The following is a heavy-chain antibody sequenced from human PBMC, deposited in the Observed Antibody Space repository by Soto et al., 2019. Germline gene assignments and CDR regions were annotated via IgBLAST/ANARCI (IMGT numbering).Heavy chain of an antibody. V-gene: IGHV4-34*01. CDR2: INHSGST. Sequence: SETLSLTCAVYGGSFIGYYWSWIRQPPWKGLEWIGEINHSGSTNYNPSLKSRVTISVDTSKSQFSLKLSSVTAADTAVYYCARRGSKRAYYYYYMDVWGKGTTVTVSS. CDR3: ARRGSKRAYYYYYMDV. CDR1: GGSFIGYY. J-gene: IGHJ6*03.